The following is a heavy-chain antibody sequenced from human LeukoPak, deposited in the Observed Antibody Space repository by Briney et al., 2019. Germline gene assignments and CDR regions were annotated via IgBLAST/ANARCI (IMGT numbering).Heavy chain of an antibody. D-gene: IGHD3-22*01. CDR2: ISYDGSNK. J-gene: IGHJ4*02. V-gene: IGHV3-30-3*01. CDR1: GFTFSSNA. CDR3: ASSYDYYDSSGYSPSGY. Sequence: GSLRLSCAASGFTFSSNAMHWVRQAPGKGLEWVAVISYDGSNKYYADSVKGRFTISRDNSKNTLYLQMNSLRAEDTAVYYCASSYDYYDSSGYSPSGYWGQGALVTVSS.